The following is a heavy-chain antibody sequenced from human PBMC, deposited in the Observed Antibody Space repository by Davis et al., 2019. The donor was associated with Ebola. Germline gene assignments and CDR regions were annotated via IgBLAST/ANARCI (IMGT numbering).Heavy chain of an antibody. CDR3: AKDRSSWYSPNYFDY. CDR2: IIVRGCST. J-gene: IGHJ4*02. CDR1: GFTFSSYA. D-gene: IGHD6-13*01. Sequence: GGSLRLSCAVSGFTFSSYAMRWVRQAPGKGLEWVTAIIVRGCSTYYADSAKGRFTISRDNSKNTLYLQMNSLRAEDTAVYYCAKDRSSWYSPNYFDYWGQGTRVTVSS. V-gene: IGHV3-23*01.